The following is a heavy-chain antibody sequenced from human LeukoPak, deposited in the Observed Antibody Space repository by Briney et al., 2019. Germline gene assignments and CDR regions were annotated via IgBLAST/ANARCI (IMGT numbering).Heavy chain of an antibody. D-gene: IGHD4-17*01. J-gene: IGHJ4*02. V-gene: IGHV4-4*07. CDR1: GGSVTGHY. Sequence: PSETLSLTCTVSGGSVTGHYWSWIRQPAGKGLEWIGRIYTSGSTNYNPSLKSRVTMSVDTSKNQFSLKLSSVTAADTAVYYCARGGGATVTKTEFDYWGQGTLVTVSS. CDR3: ARGGGATVTKTEFDY. CDR2: IYTSGST.